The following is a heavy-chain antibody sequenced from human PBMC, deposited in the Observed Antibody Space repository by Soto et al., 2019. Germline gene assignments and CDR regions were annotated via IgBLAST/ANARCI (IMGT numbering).Heavy chain of an antibody. V-gene: IGHV3-23*01. D-gene: IGHD6-19*01. CDR2: ISVGGGIS. CDR3: AKDGAVTGINWFDS. CDR1: GFPFSSHA. Sequence: EVQLLESGGGLVQPGGSLRLSCAASGFPFSSHAMTWVRQAPGKGLEWVSSISVGGGISYHADSVKGRFTISRDNSRNTLYLQMNSLRAEDTAVYYCAKDGAVTGINWFDSWGQGTLVTVSS. J-gene: IGHJ5*01.